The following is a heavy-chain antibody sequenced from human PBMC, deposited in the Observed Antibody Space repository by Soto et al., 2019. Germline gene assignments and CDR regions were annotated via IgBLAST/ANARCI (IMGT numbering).Heavy chain of an antibody. CDR3: AKEIGPPYGDYEIGYYGMDV. CDR2: ISYDGSNK. D-gene: IGHD4-17*01. J-gene: IGHJ6*02. CDR1: GFTFSSYG. V-gene: IGHV3-30*18. Sequence: PGGSLRLSCAASGFTFSSYGMHWVRQAPGKGLEWVAVISYDGSNKYYADSVKGRFTISRDNSKNTLYLQMNSLRAEDTAVYYCAKEIGPPYGDYEIGYYGMDVWGQGTTVTVSS.